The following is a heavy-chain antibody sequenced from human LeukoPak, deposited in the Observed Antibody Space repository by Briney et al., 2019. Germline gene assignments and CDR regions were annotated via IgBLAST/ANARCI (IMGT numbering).Heavy chain of an antibody. CDR3: ASLATVAGSDY. Sequence: PSETLSLTCTVSGGSISSYYWSWIRQPPGKGLEWIGYIYYSGSTNYNPSLKSRVTISVDTSKNQFSLKLSSATAADTAVYYCASLATVAGSDYWGQGTLVTVSS. CDR2: IYYSGST. V-gene: IGHV4-59*08. J-gene: IGHJ4*02. D-gene: IGHD6-19*01. CDR1: GGSISSYY.